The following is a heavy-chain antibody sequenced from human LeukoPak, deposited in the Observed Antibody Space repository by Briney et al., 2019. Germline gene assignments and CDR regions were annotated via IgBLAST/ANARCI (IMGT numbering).Heavy chain of an antibody. CDR3: ARSPGYDSSGYYYY. V-gene: IGHV1-18*01. CDR2: ISAYNGNT. J-gene: IGHJ4*02. D-gene: IGHD3-22*01. CDR1: GYTFTNYG. Sequence: ASVKVSCKASGYTFTNYGISWVRQAPGQGLEWMGWISAYNGNTHYAQNLQGRVTMTTDTSTSTAYMELRSLRSDDTAVYYCARSPGYDSSGYYYYWGQGTLVTVSS.